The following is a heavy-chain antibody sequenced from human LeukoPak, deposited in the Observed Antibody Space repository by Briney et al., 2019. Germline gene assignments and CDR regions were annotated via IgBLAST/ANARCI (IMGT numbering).Heavy chain of an antibody. V-gene: IGHV1-69*13. CDR2: IIPIFGTA. CDR1: GGTFSSYA. Sequence: ASVKVSCKASGGTFSSYAISWVRQAPGQGLEWMGGIIPIFGTANYAQKFQGRVTITADESTSTAYMELSSLRSEDTAVYYCARATGIAARHAFDYRGQGTLVTVSS. J-gene: IGHJ4*02. D-gene: IGHD6-6*01. CDR3: ARATGIAARHAFDY.